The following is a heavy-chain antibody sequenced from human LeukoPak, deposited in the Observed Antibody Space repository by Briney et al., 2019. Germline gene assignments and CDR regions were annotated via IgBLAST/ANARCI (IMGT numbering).Heavy chain of an antibody. CDR1: GGTFSSYA. CDR3: ARGPGRFLEWLYYY. Sequence: ASVKVSCKASGGTFSSYAISWVRQAPGQGLEWMGGIIPIFGTANYAQKFQGRVTITADESTSTAYMELSSLRSEDTAVYYCARGPGRFLEWLYYYWGQGTLVTVSS. CDR2: IIPIFGTA. V-gene: IGHV1-69*13. J-gene: IGHJ4*02. D-gene: IGHD3-3*01.